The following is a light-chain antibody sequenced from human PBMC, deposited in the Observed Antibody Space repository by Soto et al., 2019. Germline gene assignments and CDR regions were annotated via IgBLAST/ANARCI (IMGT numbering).Light chain of an antibody. CDR1: QTVNTY. CDR3: QQLSTNPLT. CDR2: AAS. Sequence: DIQMTQSPSSLSAAIGDRVTITCRASQTVNTYLHWYQQKPGKAPKLLIYAASNLQSGVPSRFSGSGSGADFTLTISSLQPEDFATYYCQQLSTNPLTFGPGTKVDIK. V-gene: IGKV1-39*01. J-gene: IGKJ3*01.